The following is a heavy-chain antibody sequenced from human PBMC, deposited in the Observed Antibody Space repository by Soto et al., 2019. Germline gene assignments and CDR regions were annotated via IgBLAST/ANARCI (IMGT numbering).Heavy chain of an antibody. CDR3: ARGDSTDCSNGVCSFFYNHDMDA. CDR2: INPKSGGT. Sequence: ASVKVSCKASGYSFTDYHIHWVRQAPGQGLEWLGRINPKSGGTSTAQKFQGWVTMTTDTSISTASMELTRLTSDDTAIYYCARGDSTDCSNGVCSFFYNHDMDAGGQGPTVTVSS. CDR1: GYSFTDYH. J-gene: IGHJ6*02. V-gene: IGHV1-2*04. D-gene: IGHD2-8*01.